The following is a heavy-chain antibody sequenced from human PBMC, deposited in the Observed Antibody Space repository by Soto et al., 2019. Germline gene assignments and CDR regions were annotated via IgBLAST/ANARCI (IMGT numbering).Heavy chain of an antibody. CDR2: IYYSGSA. Sequence: SETLSLTCTVSGDSVTSVSDYWSWIRQPPGKGLEWIGYIYYSGSADYNPSLGSRVTISIDTSKNQFSLKLTSVTAADTAVYYCARGVRFGYYYYHMDLWGQGTTVTV. CDR3: ARGVRFGYYYYHMDL. D-gene: IGHD3-10*01. CDR1: GDSVTSVSDY. V-gene: IGHV4-61*01. J-gene: IGHJ6*02.